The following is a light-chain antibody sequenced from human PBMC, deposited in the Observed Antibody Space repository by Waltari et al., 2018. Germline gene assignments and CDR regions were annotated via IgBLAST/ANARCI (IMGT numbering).Light chain of an antibody. CDR3: QQRSSWTPHT. J-gene: IGKJ2*01. Sequence: EIVLTQSPATLSLSPGETATLSCRSSQSVGTCLAWYQQKPGQAPRLLIYDASNRATGIPARFRGSGSGTDFTLTISSLEAEDFAVYFCQQRSSWTPHTFGQGARLEIK. CDR1: QSVGTC. CDR2: DAS. V-gene: IGKV3-11*01.